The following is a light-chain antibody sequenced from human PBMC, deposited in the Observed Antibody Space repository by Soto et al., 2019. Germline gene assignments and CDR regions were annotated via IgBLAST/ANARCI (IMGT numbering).Light chain of an antibody. CDR2: GAS. Sequence: DIQLTQSPSFLSASVGDRVTVTCRSSHDISSHLAWYQQKPGNAPKVLIYGASTLQSGVPPRFGLSGSATAFTLTISSLQPEAFANYICQQVDDYPITFGGETKVEIK. CDR3: QQVDDYPIT. CDR1: HDISSH. V-gene: IGKV1-9*01. J-gene: IGKJ4*01.